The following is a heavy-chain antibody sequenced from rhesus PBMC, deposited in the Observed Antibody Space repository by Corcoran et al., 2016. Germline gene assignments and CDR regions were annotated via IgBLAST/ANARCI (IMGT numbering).Heavy chain of an antibody. D-gene: IGHD3-28*01. CDR1: GASITKNY. J-gene: IGHJ4*01. Sequence: QVQLQESGPGLVKHSETLSLTCAVSGASITKNYGSWIRQSPGKGLDWIGRIYGTSGSTRYNSSLTSRVTISRDTSKNQFSLKLYSVTAADTAVYYCAMYDTMTALDYWGQGVLVTVSS. CDR2: IYGTSGST. CDR3: AMYDTMTALDY. V-gene: IGHV4-147*01.